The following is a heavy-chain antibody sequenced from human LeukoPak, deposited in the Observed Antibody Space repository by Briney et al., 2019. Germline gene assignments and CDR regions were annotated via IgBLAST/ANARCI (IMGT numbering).Heavy chain of an antibody. CDR1: GYTFTSYA. Sequence: GASVKVSRKASGYTFTSYAMNWVRQAPGQGLEWMGWINPNSGGTNYAQKFQGWVTMTRDTSISTAYMELSRLRSDDTAVYYCARDRVGGYTKGYFDLWGRGTLVTVSS. J-gene: IGHJ2*01. V-gene: IGHV1-2*04. D-gene: IGHD2-2*02. CDR2: INPNSGGT. CDR3: ARDRVGGYTKGYFDL.